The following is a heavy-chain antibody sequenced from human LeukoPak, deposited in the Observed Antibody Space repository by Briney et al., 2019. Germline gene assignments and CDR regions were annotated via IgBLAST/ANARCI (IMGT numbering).Heavy chain of an antibody. Sequence: GGSLRLSCAASGFTCSSYAMHWVRQAPGKGLEWVSAISGSGGSTYYADSVKGRSTISRDNSKNTLYLQMNSLRAEDTAVYYCALYYYDSSGPNSGYFDYWGQGTLVTVSS. CDR2: ISGSGGST. J-gene: IGHJ4*02. D-gene: IGHD3-22*01. V-gene: IGHV3-23*01. CDR1: GFTCSSYA. CDR3: ALYYYDSSGPNSGYFDY.